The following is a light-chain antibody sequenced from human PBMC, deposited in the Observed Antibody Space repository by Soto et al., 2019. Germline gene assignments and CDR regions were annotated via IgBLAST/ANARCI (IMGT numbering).Light chain of an antibody. V-gene: IGLV3-1*01. Sequence: SYELTQPPSVSVSPGQTASITCSGDKLGDKYACWYQQKPGQSPVLVIYQDSKRPSGIPERFSGSNSGNTATLTISGTQAIDEAYYYCQSWDSSTRVVFGGGTKLTVL. CDR3: QSWDSSTRVV. CDR1: KLGDKY. CDR2: QDS. J-gene: IGLJ2*01.